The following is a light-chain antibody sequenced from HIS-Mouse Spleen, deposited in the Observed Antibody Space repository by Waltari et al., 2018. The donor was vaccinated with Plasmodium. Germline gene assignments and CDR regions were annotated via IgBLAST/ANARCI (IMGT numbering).Light chain of an antibody. J-gene: IGKJ1*01. CDR1: QSISSY. CDR2: AAS. Sequence: DIQMTQSPSSLSASVGDRVTITCRASQSISSYLNWYQQKPGKAPNLLIYAASSLQSGVPSRFSGSGSGTDFTLTISSLQPEDFATYYCQQSYSTWTFGRGTKVEIK. CDR3: QQSYSTWT. V-gene: IGKV1-39*01.